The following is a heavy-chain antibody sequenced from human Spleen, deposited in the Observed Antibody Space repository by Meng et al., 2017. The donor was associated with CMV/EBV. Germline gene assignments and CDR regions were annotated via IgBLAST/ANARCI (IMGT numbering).Heavy chain of an antibody. CDR1: GFTFSTYA. J-gene: IGHJ4*02. CDR3: AKDEGFGVIFFGVVNIY. CDR2: MSAGGSA. V-gene: IGHV3-23*01. Sequence: GGSLRLSCAASGFTFSTYAMNWVRQAPGKGLEWVSGMSAGGSADYADSVKGRFTISRDNSKSTLYLQMNSLRAEDTAIYYCAKDEGFGVIFFGVVNIYWGQGTLVTVSS. D-gene: IGHD3-3*01.